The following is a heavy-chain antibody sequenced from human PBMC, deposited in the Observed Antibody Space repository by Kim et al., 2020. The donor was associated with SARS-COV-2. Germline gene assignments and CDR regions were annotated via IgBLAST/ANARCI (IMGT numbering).Heavy chain of an antibody. Sequence: SETLSLTCSASGGSISSTTYYWGWVRQPPGKGLEWIGTIYYSGSANYNPSLKSRVSLSVDTSKNHFSLKLSSVTAADTAVYYCARHFDYHTGFDIWGQGTMVTVSS. J-gene: IGHJ3*02. CDR1: GGSISSTTYY. CDR2: IYYSGSA. CDR3: ARHFDYHTGFDI. V-gene: IGHV4-39*01. D-gene: IGHD1-1*01.